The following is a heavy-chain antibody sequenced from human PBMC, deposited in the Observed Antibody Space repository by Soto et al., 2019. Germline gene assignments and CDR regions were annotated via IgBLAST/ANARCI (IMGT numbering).Heavy chain of an antibody. CDR1: DFDFSSYG. J-gene: IGHJ4*02. Sequence: GGSLRLSCAASDFDFSSYGIHWVRQAPGKGLEWVAASSYDGRETFYADSAKGRFTVSKEMSKNTAFLQMNALRHEDTSVYFCARDSGWPILNFDNWGQGTPVTVSS. CDR2: SSYDGRET. V-gene: IGHV3-30*03. CDR3: ARDSGWPILNFDN. D-gene: IGHD3-10*01.